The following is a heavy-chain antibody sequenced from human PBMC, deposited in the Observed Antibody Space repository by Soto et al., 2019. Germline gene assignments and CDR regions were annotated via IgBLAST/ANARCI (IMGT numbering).Heavy chain of an antibody. J-gene: IGHJ5*02. V-gene: IGHV1-69*01. CDR3: ARVITIFGGPGWFDP. D-gene: IGHD3-3*01. CDR1: GGTFSSYA. Sequence: QVQLVQSGAEVKKPGSSVKVSCKASGGTFSSYAISWVRQAPGQGLEWMGGIIPIFGTANYAQQFQGRVTITADESTSTAYMELSSLRSEDTAVYYCARVITIFGGPGWFDPWGQGTLVTVSS. CDR2: IIPIFGTA.